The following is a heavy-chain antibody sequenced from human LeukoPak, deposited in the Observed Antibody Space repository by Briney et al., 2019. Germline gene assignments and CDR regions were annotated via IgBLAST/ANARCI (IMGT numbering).Heavy chain of an antibody. V-gene: IGHV3-23*01. D-gene: IGHD3-16*01. J-gene: IGHJ6*02. CDR1: GFTFSSYA. Sequence: PGASLRLSCAASGFTFSSYAMSWVRQAPGKGLEWVSAISGSGGSTYYADSVKGRFTISRDNSENTLYLQMNSLRAEDTAVYYCAKVRGGGGPSWVYYYYYYGIDVWGQGTTVTVSS. CDR2: ISGSGGST. CDR3: AKVRGGGGPSWVYYYYYYGIDV.